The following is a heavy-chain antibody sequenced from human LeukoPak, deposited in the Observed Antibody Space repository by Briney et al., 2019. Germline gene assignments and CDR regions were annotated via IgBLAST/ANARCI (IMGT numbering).Heavy chain of an antibody. V-gene: IGHV3-43*02. D-gene: IGHD6-19*01. CDR1: GFTFDDYA. Sequence: GGSLRLSCAASGFTFDDYAMHWVCQAPGKGLEWVSLISGDGGSTYYADSVKGRFTISRDNSKNSLYLQMNSLRTEDTALYYCAKDASSGWYYYYYYMDVWGKGTTVTVSS. J-gene: IGHJ6*03. CDR2: ISGDGGST. CDR3: AKDASSGWYYYYYYMDV.